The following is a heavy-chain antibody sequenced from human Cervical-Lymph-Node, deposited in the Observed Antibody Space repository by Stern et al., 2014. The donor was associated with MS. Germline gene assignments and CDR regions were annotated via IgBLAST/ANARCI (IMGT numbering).Heavy chain of an antibody. CDR3: AKRRYGDYEYFDY. CDR2: IIGTSGNT. Sequence: EVQLLESGGGLVQPGGSLRLSCSASGFTFSTYPMSWVRQAPGKGLEWVSDIIGTSGNTYYADSVKGQFTISRDNSKNTLYLHMNTLRAEDTAVYYCAKRRYGDYEYFDYWGQGTLVTVSS. CDR1: GFTFSTYP. V-gene: IGHV3-23*01. J-gene: IGHJ4*02. D-gene: IGHD4-17*01.